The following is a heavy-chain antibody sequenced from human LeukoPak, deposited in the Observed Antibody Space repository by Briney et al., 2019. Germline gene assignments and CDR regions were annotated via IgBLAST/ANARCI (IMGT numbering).Heavy chain of an antibody. V-gene: IGHV1-18*01. CDR3: ARGGLYYYDRSGYYYFDY. Sequence: ASVKVSCKASGYSFTSYGISWVRQAPGQGLEWMGWISAYNGNTNYAQKLHGRVTMTTDTYTSTAYMELRSLRSDDTAVYYCARGGLYYYDRSGYYYFDYWGQGTLVTVSS. CDR2: ISAYNGNT. CDR1: GYSFTSYG. D-gene: IGHD3-22*01. J-gene: IGHJ4*02.